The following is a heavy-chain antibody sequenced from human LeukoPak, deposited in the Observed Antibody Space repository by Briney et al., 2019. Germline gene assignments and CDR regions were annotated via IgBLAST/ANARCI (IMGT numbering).Heavy chain of an antibody. CDR1: GGSFSGYY. V-gene: IGHV4-34*01. D-gene: IGHD6-19*01. CDR2: INHSGST. J-gene: IGHJ4*02. Sequence: PSETLSLTCAVYGGSFSGYYWSWIRQPPGKGLEWIGEINHSGSTNYNPSLKSRVTISVDTSKKQFSLKLSSVTAADTAVYYCARDSGSPYWGQGTLVTVSS. CDR3: ARDSGSPY.